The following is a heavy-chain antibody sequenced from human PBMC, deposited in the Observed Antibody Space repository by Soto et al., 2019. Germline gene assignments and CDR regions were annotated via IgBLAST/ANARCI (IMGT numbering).Heavy chain of an antibody. V-gene: IGHV3-30-3*01. CDR2: ISYDGSNK. CDR3: ARDLELEPGDY. D-gene: IGHD1-1*01. CDR1: GFTSSSYA. Sequence: GSLRLSCAASGFTSSSYAMHWVRQAPGKGLEWVAVISYDGSNKYYADSVKGRFTISRDNSKNTLYLQMNSLRAEDTAVYYCARDLELEPGDYWGQGTLVTVSS. J-gene: IGHJ4*02.